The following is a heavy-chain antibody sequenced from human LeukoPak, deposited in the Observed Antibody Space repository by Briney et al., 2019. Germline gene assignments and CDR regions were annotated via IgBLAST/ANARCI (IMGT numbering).Heavy chain of an antibody. Sequence: SETLSLTCTVSGVSISSYYWSWIRQPAGKGLEWIGRIYTSGSTNYNPYLKSRVTMSVDTSKNQFSLKLSSVTAADTAVYYCATLYDSSGYYYEGAFDIWGQGTMVTVSS. D-gene: IGHD3-22*01. CDR2: IYTSGST. J-gene: IGHJ3*02. CDR3: ATLYDSSGYYYEGAFDI. V-gene: IGHV4-4*07. CDR1: GVSISSYY.